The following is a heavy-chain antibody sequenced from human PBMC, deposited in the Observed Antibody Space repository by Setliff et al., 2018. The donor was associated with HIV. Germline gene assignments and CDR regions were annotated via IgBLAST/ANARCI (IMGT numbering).Heavy chain of an antibody. CDR1: GYIFNNFW. CDR2: IYPGDSDT. Sequence: GESLKISCKGSGYIFNNFWIAWVRQMPGKGLEWMGIIYPGDSDTRYSPSFEGQVTISADKSINTAYLQWSSLKASDTAMYYCARESAEATNWFDPWGQGTLVTVSS. J-gene: IGHJ5*02. V-gene: IGHV5-51*01. D-gene: IGHD6-19*01. CDR3: ARESAEATNWFDP.